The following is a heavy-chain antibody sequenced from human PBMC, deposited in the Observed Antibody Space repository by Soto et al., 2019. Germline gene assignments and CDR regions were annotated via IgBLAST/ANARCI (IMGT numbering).Heavy chain of an antibody. D-gene: IGHD2-2*01. Sequence: QVQLVQSGAEVKKPGASVKVSCKASGYTFTSYGISWVRQAPGQGLEWMGWISAYNGNTNYAQKLQGRVTMTTDTSTRTAYMELRSLRSDDTAVYYCARANLVVVPAARSPVYYDYYMDVWGKGTTVTVSS. CDR3: ARANLVVVPAARSPVYYDYYMDV. CDR1: GYTFTSYG. J-gene: IGHJ6*03. CDR2: ISAYNGNT. V-gene: IGHV1-18*01.